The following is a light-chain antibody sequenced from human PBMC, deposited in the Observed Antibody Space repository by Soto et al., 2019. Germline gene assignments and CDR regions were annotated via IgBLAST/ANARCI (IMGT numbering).Light chain of an antibody. V-gene: IGLV2-11*01. CDR1: SSDVGGYDF. Sequence: QSVLTQPRSVSGSPGQSVTISCTGTSSDVGGYDFVSWYQQHPGKAPKLMISDVSKRPSGVPDRFSGSKSGNTASLTISGLQAEDKADYYCCSYAGDLALFGGGTKVTVL. J-gene: IGLJ2*01. CDR2: DVS. CDR3: CSYAGDLAL.